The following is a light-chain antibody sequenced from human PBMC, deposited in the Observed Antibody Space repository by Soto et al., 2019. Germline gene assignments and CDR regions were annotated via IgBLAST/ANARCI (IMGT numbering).Light chain of an antibody. V-gene: IGLV1-40*01. CDR3: AAWDDILNGYV. Sequence: QSVLTQPPSVSGAPGQRVTISCTGSSSNIGAGYDVHWYQQRPGTAPKLLIFGNINRPSGVPDRFSGSKSGTSASLVIRGLQSEDEADYYCAAWDDILNGYVFGGGTKLTVL. CDR1: SSNIGAGYD. J-gene: IGLJ1*01. CDR2: GNI.